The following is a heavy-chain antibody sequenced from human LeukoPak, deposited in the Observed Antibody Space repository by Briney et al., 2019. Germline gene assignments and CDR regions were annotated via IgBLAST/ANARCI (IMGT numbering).Heavy chain of an antibody. J-gene: IGHJ4*02. CDR3: GRDRTGYFFDE. CDR2: IFSGGTT. Sequence: PSQTLSLTCTVSGASISSGAYSWSWIRQHPGKGLEWIGYIFSGGTTYYNPSLKSRVTISLHTSENQFSLKLSSVTAADTAVYFCGRDRTGYFFDEWGQGSLVTVSS. CDR1: GASISSGAYS. V-gene: IGHV4-31*03.